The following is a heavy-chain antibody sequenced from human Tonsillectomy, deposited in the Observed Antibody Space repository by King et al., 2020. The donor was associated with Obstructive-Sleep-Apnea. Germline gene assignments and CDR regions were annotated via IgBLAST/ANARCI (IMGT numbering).Heavy chain of an antibody. CDR2: ISSSGSYT. CDR1: GFTFSDYY. Sequence: VQLVESGGGLVKPGGSLRLSCAASGFTFSDYYMNWIRQAPGKGLEWVSHISSSGSYTNYADSVKGRFTISRDNRKNSLFLQMSGLRAEDTAVYHCARSHCGTANCYAEDAFAIWGQGTTVTVSS. CDR3: ARSHCGTANCYAEDAFAI. D-gene: IGHD2-2*01. J-gene: IGHJ3*02. V-gene: IGHV3-11*06.